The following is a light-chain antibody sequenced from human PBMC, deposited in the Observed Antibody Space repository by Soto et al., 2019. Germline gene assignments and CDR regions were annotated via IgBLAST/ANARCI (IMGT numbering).Light chain of an antibody. V-gene: IGKV3D-15*01. CDR1: QSVSRK. CDR3: QQHKQWPIT. J-gene: IGKJ5*01. Sequence: ETVMAQSPATLSVSPGESATLSCRASQSVSRKLVWYQQKPGQAPRLLIYYISTRATGIPARFSGSGSGTEFTLTINSLQSEDSAVYYCQQHKQWPITVGQGTRLESK. CDR2: YIS.